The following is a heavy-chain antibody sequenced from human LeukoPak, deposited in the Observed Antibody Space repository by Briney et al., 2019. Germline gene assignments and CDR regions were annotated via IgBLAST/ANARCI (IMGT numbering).Heavy chain of an antibody. V-gene: IGHV3-23*01. CDR1: GFTFSSYA. D-gene: IGHD3-10*01. Sequence: PGGSLRLSCAASGFTFSSYAVSWVRQAPGKGLEWVSTISGSGSSTYYADSVKGRFTISRDHSKNTLYLQMNSLRAEDTAVYYCAKDHYVSGRYDAFDIWGQGTMVTVSS. CDR2: ISGSGSST. J-gene: IGHJ3*02. CDR3: AKDHYVSGRYDAFDI.